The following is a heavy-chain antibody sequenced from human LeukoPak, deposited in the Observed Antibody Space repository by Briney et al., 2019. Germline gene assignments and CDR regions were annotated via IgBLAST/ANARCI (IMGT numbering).Heavy chain of an antibody. Sequence: GSSVKVSCKASGGTFSSYAISWVRQAPGQGLEWMGGIIPIFGTANYAQKFQGRVTITTDESTSTAYMELSSLRSEDTAVYYCARGRGIAGEWLRYYYYMDVWGKGTTVTVSS. D-gene: IGHD6-19*01. J-gene: IGHJ6*03. CDR1: GGTFSSYA. V-gene: IGHV1-69*05. CDR2: IIPIFGTA. CDR3: ARGRGIAGEWLRYYYYMDV.